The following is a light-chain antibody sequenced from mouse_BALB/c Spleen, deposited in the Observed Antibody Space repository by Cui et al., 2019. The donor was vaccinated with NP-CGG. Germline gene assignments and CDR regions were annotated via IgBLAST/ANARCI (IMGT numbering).Light chain of an antibody. J-gene: IGLJ1*01. Sequence: PVVTPQLALTTSPGETVTLTCRSSTGAVTTSNYANWVQEKPDHLFTGLIGGTNNRAPGVPARFSGSLIGDKAALTITGAQTEDEAIYFCALWYSNHWVFGGGTKLTVL. CDR3: ALWYSNHWV. CDR1: TGAVTTSNY. V-gene: IGLV1*01. CDR2: GTN.